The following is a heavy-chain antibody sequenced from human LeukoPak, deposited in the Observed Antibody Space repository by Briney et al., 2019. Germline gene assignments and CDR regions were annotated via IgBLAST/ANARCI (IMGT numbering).Heavy chain of an antibody. CDR1: GGSISSSSYY. CDR3: ARVSGSYFDY. D-gene: IGHD1-26*01. V-gene: IGHV4-39*07. Sequence: SETLSLTCTVSGGSISSSSYYWGWIRQPPGKGLEWIGSIYYSGSTYYNPSLKSRVTISVDTSKNQFSLKLSSVTAADTAVYYCARVSGSYFDYWGQGTLVNVSS. J-gene: IGHJ4*02. CDR2: IYYSGST.